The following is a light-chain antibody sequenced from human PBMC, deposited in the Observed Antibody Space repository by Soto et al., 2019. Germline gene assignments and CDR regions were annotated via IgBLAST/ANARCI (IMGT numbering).Light chain of an antibody. CDR2: TAS. CDR3: QQDNSFPRT. J-gene: IGKJ4*02. CDR1: HDISSW. Sequence: DIQMTQSPSTLSAFVGDRVTITCRASHDISSWLAWYQQKPGKAPKLLISTASSLQSGVPSRFSGSGSGTEFTLTISSLQPEDFATYYCQQDNSFPRTFGGGTKVDIK. V-gene: IGKV1D-12*01.